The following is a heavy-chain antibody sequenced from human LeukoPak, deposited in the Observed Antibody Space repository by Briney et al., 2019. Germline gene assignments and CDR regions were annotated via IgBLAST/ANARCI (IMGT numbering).Heavy chain of an antibody. V-gene: IGHV3-23*01. D-gene: IGHD2-2*01. CDR1: GFTFSSYA. J-gene: IGHJ5*02. CDR2: ISGSGGST. CDR3: ANLGYCSSTSCSVWAVAGTGNWFDP. Sequence: GSLRLSCAASGFTFSSYAMSWVRQAPGKGLEWVSAISGSGGSTYYADSVKGRFTISRDNSKNTLYLQMNSLRAEDTAVYYCANLGYCSSTSCSVWAVAGTGNWFDPWGQGTLVTVSS.